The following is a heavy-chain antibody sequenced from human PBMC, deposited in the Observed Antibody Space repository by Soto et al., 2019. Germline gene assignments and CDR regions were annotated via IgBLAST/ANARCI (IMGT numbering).Heavy chain of an antibody. CDR2: ISSSSSTI. D-gene: IGHD3-3*01. J-gene: IGHJ6*02. V-gene: IGHV3-48*02. CDR1: GFTFSSYS. CDR3: ASVPRITIFGVVIPGYGMGV. Sequence: GGSLRLSCAASGFTFSSYSMNWVRQAPGKGLEWVSYISSSSSTIYYADSVKGRFTISRDNAKNSLYLQMNSLRDEDTAVYYCASVPRITIFGVVIPGYGMGVWGQGTTVTVSS.